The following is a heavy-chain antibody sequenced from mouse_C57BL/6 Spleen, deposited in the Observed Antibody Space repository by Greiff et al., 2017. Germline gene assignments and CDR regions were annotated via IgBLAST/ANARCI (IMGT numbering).Heavy chain of an antibody. CDR1: GYAFSSSW. V-gene: IGHV1-82*01. Sequence: VQVVESGPELVKPGASVKISCKASGYAFSSSWMNWVKQRPGKGLEWIGRIYPGDGDTNYNGKFKGKATLTADKSSSTAYMQLSSLTSEDSAVYFCARRDYGEAWFAYWGQGTLVTVSA. D-gene: IGHD2-4*01. CDR3: ARRDYGEAWFAY. CDR2: IYPGDGDT. J-gene: IGHJ3*01.